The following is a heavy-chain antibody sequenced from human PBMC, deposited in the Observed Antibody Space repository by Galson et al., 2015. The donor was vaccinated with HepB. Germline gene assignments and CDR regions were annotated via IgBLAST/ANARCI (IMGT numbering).Heavy chain of an antibody. V-gene: IGHV4-39*01. Sequence: SETLSLTCTVSGGSISSSSYYWGWIRQPPGKGLEWIGSIYYSGSTYYNPSLKSRVTISVDTSKNQFSLKLSSVTAADTAVYYCARHLWVYSSGWFTGFNYFDYWGQGTLVTVSS. CDR3: ARHLWVYSSGWFTGFNYFDY. CDR2: IYYSGST. D-gene: IGHD6-19*01. J-gene: IGHJ4*02. CDR1: GGSISSSSYY.